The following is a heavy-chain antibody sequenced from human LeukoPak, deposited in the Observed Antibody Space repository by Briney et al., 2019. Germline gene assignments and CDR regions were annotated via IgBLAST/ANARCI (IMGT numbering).Heavy chain of an antibody. CDR3: ARLGALHDAFDV. V-gene: IGHV4-59*12. Sequence: SETLSLTCTVSGDSIRSYYWSWIRQPPGKGLEWIGNIHYSGSTKYNSSLKSRVTISVDTSDNQFSLRVTSLTAADTAVYYCARLGALHDAFDVWGQGTLVTVSS. J-gene: IGHJ3*01. CDR1: GDSIRSYY. CDR2: IHYSGST. D-gene: IGHD3-16*01.